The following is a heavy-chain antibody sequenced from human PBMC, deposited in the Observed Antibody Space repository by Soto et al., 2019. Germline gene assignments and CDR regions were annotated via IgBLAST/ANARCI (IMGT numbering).Heavy chain of an antibody. V-gene: IGHV1-2*02. J-gene: IGHJ6*02. CDR3: ARDARGTRGFDEMDI. CDR1: GYIFTGYH. CDR2: INPNSGET. D-gene: IGHD3-9*01. Sequence: ASVKVSCKASGYIFTGYHIHGVRQAPGLGLEWMGWINPNSGETEYAQKFQGRVTMTRDTSFNLVYMEMSGLMSDDTAVYYCARDARGTRGFDEMDIWGQGTTVAVCS.